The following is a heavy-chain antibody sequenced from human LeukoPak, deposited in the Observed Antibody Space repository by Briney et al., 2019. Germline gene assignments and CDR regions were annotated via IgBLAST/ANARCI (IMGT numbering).Heavy chain of an antibody. CDR2: INHSGST. J-gene: IGHJ5*02. CDR1: GGSFSGYY. V-gene: IGHV4-34*01. D-gene: IGHD6-19*01. CDR3: ARELYVAVAGTAPNWFDP. Sequence: PSETLSLSCAVYGGSFSGYYWSWIRQPPGKGLEWIGEINHSGSTNYNPSLKSRVTISVDTSKNQFSLKLSSVTAADTAVYYCARELYVAVAGTAPNWFDPWGQGTLDTVSS.